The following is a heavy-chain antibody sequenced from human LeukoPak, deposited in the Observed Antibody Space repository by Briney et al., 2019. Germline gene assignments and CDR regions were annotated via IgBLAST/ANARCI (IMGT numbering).Heavy chain of an antibody. CDR3: ARDSGLGPTWHPFDH. CDR2: INPKSGGT. CDR1: GCNFTDYY. Sequence: GASVKVSCKASGCNFTDYYIHWVRQAPGQGLEWMGWINPKSGGTNYAQKFRGRVTMTRDTSISTAYMELSGLRSDDTAVYYCARDSGLGPTWHPFDHWGQGTPVTVSS. D-gene: IGHD1-26*01. J-gene: IGHJ4*02. V-gene: IGHV1-2*02.